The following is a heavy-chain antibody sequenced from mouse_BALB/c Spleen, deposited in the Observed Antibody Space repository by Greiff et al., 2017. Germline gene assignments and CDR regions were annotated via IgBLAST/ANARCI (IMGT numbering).Heavy chain of an antibody. CDR1: GFTFSSFG. Sequence: EVQLVESGGGLVQPGGSRKLSCAASGFTFSSFGMHWVRQAPEKGLEWVAYISSGSSTIYYADTVKGRFTISRDNPKNTLFLQMTSLRSEDTAMYYCARYDYDAFAYWGQGTLVTVSA. J-gene: IGHJ3*01. V-gene: IGHV5-17*02. D-gene: IGHD2-4*01. CDR2: ISSGSSTI. CDR3: ARYDYDAFAY.